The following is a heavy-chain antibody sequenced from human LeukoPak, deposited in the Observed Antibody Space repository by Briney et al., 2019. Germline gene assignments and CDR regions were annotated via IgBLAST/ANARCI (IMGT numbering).Heavy chain of an antibody. CDR1: GGSFSGYY. Sequence: PSETLSLTCAVYGGSFSGYYWSWIRQPPGKGLEWIGEINHSGSTNYNPSLKSRVTISVDTSKNQFSLKLSSVTAADTAVYYCARGDFWSGYPDAFDIWGQGTMVTVSS. D-gene: IGHD3-3*01. CDR2: INHSGST. CDR3: ARGDFWSGYPDAFDI. J-gene: IGHJ3*02. V-gene: IGHV4-34*01.